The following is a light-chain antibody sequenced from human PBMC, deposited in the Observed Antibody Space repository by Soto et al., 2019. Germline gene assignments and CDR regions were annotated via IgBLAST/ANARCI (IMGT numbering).Light chain of an antibody. Sequence: EIVLTQSPATLSLSPGERATLSCRASQSFSSNSLAWYQQKPGQAPRLLIYGASSRATGIPDRFSGSGAGTDFTLTISRLEPEDFAVYYCQRYVSSPETFGQGTKVEIK. CDR3: QRYVSSPET. V-gene: IGKV3-20*01. CDR1: QSFSSNS. CDR2: GAS. J-gene: IGKJ1*01.